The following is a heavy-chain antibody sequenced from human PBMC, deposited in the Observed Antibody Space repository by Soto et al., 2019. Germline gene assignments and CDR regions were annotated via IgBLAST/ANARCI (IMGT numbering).Heavy chain of an antibody. CDR1: GGTFSSYA. J-gene: IGHJ4*02. Sequence: ASVKVSCKASGGTFSSYAISWVRQAPGQGLEWMGGIIPIFGTANYAQKFQGRVTITADESTSTAYMELSSLRSEDTAVYYCAGRGAYAYSYGLGYWGQGALVTVSS. D-gene: IGHD5-18*01. V-gene: IGHV1-69*13. CDR3: AGRGAYAYSYGLGY. CDR2: IIPIFGTA.